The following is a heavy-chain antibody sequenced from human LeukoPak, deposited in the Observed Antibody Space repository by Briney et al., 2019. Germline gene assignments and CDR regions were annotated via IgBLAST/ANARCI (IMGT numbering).Heavy chain of an antibody. V-gene: IGHV1-2*06. D-gene: IGHD5-18*01. J-gene: IGHJ4*02. CDR2: INPNSGGT. CDR3: ASGGYSYGYEDYFDY. CDR1: GYTFTGYY. Sequence: ASVKVSCKASGYTFTGYYMHWVRQAPGQGLEWMGRINPNSGGTNYAHKFQDRVTMTRDTSISTAYMELSRLRSDDTAVYYCASGGYSYGYEDYFDYWGQGTLVTASS.